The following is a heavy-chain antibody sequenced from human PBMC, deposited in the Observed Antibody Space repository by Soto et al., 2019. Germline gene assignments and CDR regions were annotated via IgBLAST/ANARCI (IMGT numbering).Heavy chain of an antibody. V-gene: IGHV1-2*02. Sequence: ASVKVSCKASGYTFTGYYMHWVRQAPGQGLEWMGWINPNSGGTNYARKFQGRVTMTRDTSISTASMELTRLTSDDTAIYYCARGDSTDCSNGVCSFFYNHDMDVWGQGTTVTVSS. D-gene: IGHD2-8*01. CDR3: ARGDSTDCSNGVCSFFYNHDMDV. J-gene: IGHJ6*02. CDR2: INPNSGGT. CDR1: GYTFTGYY.